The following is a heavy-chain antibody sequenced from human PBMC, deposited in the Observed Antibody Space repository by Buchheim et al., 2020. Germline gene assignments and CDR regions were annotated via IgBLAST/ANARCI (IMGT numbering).Heavy chain of an antibody. Sequence: QVQLVESGGGVVQPGRSLRLSCAASNFTFSSYGMHWVRQAPGKGLEWVALISYQGSSEFYADSVKGRFTISRDNSKNQLSMQMGSLRADDTAMYYCAKNSVDNYGYYFDHWGQGIL. CDR1: NFTFSSYG. CDR3: AKNSVDNYGYYFDH. J-gene: IGHJ4*02. CDR2: ISYQGSSE. V-gene: IGHV3-30*18. D-gene: IGHD5-24*01.